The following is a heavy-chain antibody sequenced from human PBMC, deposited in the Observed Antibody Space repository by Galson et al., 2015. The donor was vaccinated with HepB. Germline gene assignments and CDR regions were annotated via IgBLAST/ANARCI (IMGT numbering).Heavy chain of an antibody. CDR3: ARVVTDYTPIDY. Sequence: SLRLSCAASGFTFSSYAMHWVRQAPGKGLEWVAVISYDGSNKYYADSVKGRFTISRDNSKNTLYLQMNSLRAEDTAVYYCARVVTDYTPIDYWGQGTLVTVSS. CDR2: ISYDGSNK. CDR1: GFTFSSYA. V-gene: IGHV3-30-3*01. D-gene: IGHD3-3*01. J-gene: IGHJ4*02.